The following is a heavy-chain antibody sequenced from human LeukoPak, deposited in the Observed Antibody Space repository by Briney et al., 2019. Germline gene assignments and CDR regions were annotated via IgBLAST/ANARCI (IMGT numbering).Heavy chain of an antibody. V-gene: IGHV4-39*07. CDR2: IYYSGNT. Sequence: PSETLSLTCTVSGGSISSYYWGWIRQPPGKGLEWIGSIYYSGNTYYNPSLKSRVTISVATSKNRFSLKLSSVTAADTAVYYCARNLQNFFDYWGQGTLVTVSS. D-gene: IGHD4-11*01. CDR3: ARNLQNFFDY. CDR1: GGSISSYY. J-gene: IGHJ4*02.